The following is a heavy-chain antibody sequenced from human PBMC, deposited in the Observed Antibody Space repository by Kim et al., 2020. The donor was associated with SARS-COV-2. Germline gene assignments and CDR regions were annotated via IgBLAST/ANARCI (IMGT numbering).Heavy chain of an antibody. Sequence: GYAQKFQGRVTMTRNTSISTAYMERSSLRSEDTAVYYCARATPRGSWYGYWGQGTLVTVSS. D-gene: IGHD6-13*01. CDR3: ARATPRGSWYGY. V-gene: IGHV1-8*01. J-gene: IGHJ4*02.